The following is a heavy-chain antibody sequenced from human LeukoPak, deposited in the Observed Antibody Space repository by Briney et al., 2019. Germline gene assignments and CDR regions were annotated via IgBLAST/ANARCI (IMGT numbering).Heavy chain of an antibody. J-gene: IGHJ6*03. CDR2: ISAYNGNT. CDR1: GYTFTSYG. D-gene: IGHD6-13*01. Sequence: GASVKVSCKASGYTFTSYGISWVRQAPGQGLEWMGWISAYNGNTNYAQKLQGRVTMTTDTSTSTAYMELRSLRSDDTAVYYCARVSSSSWYSGYYYYYYMDVWGKGTTVTVSS. CDR3: ARVSSSSWYSGYYYYYYMDV. V-gene: IGHV1-18*01.